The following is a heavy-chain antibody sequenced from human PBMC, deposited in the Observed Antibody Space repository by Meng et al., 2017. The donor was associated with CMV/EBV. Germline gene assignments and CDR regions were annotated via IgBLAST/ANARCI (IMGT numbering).Heavy chain of an antibody. CDR2: IKQDGSEQ. Sequence: GESLKISCAASGFTFTSYWMSWVRQAPGKGLKWVANIKQDGSEQNYVDSVKGRFAISRDNGKNSLYLQMNSLRAEDTAVYYCARGSSSGLRNFDFWGQGILVTVSS. D-gene: IGHD6-6*01. CDR3: ARGSSSGLRNFDF. V-gene: IGHV3-7*01. CDR1: GFTFTSYW. J-gene: IGHJ4*02.